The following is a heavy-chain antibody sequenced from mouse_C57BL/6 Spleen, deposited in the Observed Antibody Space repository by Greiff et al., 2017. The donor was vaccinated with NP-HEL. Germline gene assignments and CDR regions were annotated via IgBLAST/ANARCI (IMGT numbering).Heavy chain of an antibody. V-gene: IGHV1-72*01. Sequence: VQLQQPGAELVKPGASVKLSCKASGSTFTSYWLHWVKQRHGRGLEWIGRIDPNSGGTMYNEKFKSKATLTVDKPSSTAYMLLSSLTSENAAVYYGAREYDCSSSSDWGQGTTLTVSS. CDR3: AREYDCSSSSD. J-gene: IGHJ2*01. D-gene: IGHD1-1*01. CDR1: GSTFTSYW. CDR2: IDPNSGGT.